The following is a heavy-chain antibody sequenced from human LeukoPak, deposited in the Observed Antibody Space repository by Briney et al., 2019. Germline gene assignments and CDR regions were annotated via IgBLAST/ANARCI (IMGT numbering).Heavy chain of an antibody. CDR2: ISSSSSYT. V-gene: IGHV3-11*05. CDR1: GSTFSDYY. Sequence: PGGSLRLSCAASGSTFSDYYMSWIRQAPGKGLEWVSYISSSSSYTNYADSVKGRFTISRDNAKNSLYLQMNSLRAEDTAVYYCARAKNYDYVWGSYGVNWFDPWGQGTLVTVSS. J-gene: IGHJ5*02. CDR3: ARAKNYDYVWGSYGVNWFDP. D-gene: IGHD3-16*01.